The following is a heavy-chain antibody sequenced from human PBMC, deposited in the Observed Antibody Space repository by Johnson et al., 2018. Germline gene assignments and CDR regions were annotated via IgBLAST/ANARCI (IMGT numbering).Heavy chain of an antibody. J-gene: IGHJ6*03. CDR1: GFTFSSYA. CDR3: ARDRDGQLSIFYPYMDV. Sequence: QVQLVQSGGGVVQPGRSLRLSCAASGFTFSSYALHWDRQAPGKGLEWVAVLSYDGNNKYYADSVKSRFTIPRDNSKNTLYLQMNSLRAGDTAVYYCARDRDGQLSIFYPYMDVWGKGTTVTVSS. V-gene: IGHV3-30-3*01. D-gene: IGHD5-24*01. CDR2: LSYDGNNK.